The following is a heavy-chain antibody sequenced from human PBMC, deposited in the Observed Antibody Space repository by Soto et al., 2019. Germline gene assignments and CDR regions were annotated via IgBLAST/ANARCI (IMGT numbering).Heavy chain of an antibody. CDR2: VSFRGDI. CDR3: ARGCSSASCYYY. V-gene: IGHV3-21*02. CDR1: GFMFSSYT. Sequence: EVKLLESGGALVHPGGSLRLSCTASGFMFSSYTMNWVRQAPGKGLEWVSSVSFRGDIYYADSLEGRFTISRDDAKNSLYLQMNSLRAEDTAVYYCARGCSSASCYYYWGQGTLVTVSS. D-gene: IGHD2-2*01. J-gene: IGHJ4*02.